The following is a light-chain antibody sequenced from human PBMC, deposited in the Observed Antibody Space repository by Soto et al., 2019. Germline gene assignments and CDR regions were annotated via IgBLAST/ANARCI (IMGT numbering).Light chain of an antibody. CDR3: QHYGGLPIT. CDR2: AAS. Sequence: EIVLTQSPGTLSLSPGERATLSCRASQSVDSNYLAWYQQKVGQAPRLLIYAASSRATGVPDRFSGSGSGTDFTLAISRLEPEDFAVYYCQHYGGLPITFGQGTRLEIK. J-gene: IGKJ5*01. CDR1: QSVDSNY. V-gene: IGKV3-20*01.